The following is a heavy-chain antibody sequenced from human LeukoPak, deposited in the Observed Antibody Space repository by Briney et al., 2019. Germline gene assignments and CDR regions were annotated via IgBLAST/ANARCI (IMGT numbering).Heavy chain of an antibody. D-gene: IGHD1-26*01. CDR1: GASISSGYW. V-gene: IGHV4-4*02. Sequence: PSETLSLTCTVSGASISSGYWWSWVRQPPGKGLEWIGEIYHSGSTNYNPSLKSRVTISVDTSKNQLSLKLSSVTAADTAAYYCARGGIVGAPGGYFDYWGQGTLVAVSS. CDR2: IYHSGST. J-gene: IGHJ4*02. CDR3: ARGGIVGAPGGYFDY.